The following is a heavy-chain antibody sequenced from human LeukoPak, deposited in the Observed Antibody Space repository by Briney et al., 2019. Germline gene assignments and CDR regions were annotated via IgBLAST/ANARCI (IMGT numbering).Heavy chain of an antibody. D-gene: IGHD3-10*01. CDR3: ARGRKTLLLWFGEPPYYYYGMDV. Sequence: PSETLSLTCTVSGGSVSSGSYYWSWIRQPPGKGLEWIGEINHSGSTNYNPSLKSRVTISVDTSKNQFSLKLSSVTAADTAVYYCARGRKTLLLWFGEPPYYYYGMDVWGQGTTVTVSS. J-gene: IGHJ6*02. V-gene: IGHV4-61*01. CDR2: INHSGST. CDR1: GGSVSSGSYY.